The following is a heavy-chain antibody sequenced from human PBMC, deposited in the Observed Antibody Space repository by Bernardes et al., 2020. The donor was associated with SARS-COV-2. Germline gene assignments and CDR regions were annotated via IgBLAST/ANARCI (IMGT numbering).Heavy chain of an antibody. CDR1: GGSISSYY. V-gene: IGHV4-4*07. CDR2: IYTSGST. Sequence: SETLSLTCTVSGGSISSYYWSWIRQPAGKGLEWIGRIYTSGSTNYNPSLKSRVTMSVDTSKNQFSLKLSSVTAADTAVYYCARAGAVAGFLGVYYYGMDVWGQGTTVTVSS. D-gene: IGHD6-19*01. J-gene: IGHJ6*02. CDR3: ARAGAVAGFLGVYYYGMDV.